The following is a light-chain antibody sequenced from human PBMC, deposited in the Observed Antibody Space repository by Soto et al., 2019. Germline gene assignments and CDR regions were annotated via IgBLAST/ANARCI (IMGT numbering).Light chain of an antibody. V-gene: IGKV1-33*01. CDR3: PQYETIHT. J-gene: IGKJ5*01. Sequence: DIQITQSPSSLSASVGDRGTITCHASQNINNYLNWYQQKPGRAPKLLIYDASNLEAGVPSRFRGSGSGTDFTFPIRRLQPADLETYYCPQYETIHTFGQGTRLEIK. CDR1: QNINNY. CDR2: DAS.